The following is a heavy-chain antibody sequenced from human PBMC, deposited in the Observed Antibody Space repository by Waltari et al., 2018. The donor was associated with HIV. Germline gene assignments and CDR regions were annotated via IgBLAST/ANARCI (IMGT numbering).Heavy chain of an antibody. CDR3: ARDKAVIQPDAFDI. CDR2: ISSSSTTI. CDR1: GFTFSTYS. V-gene: IGHV3-48*04. J-gene: IGHJ3*02. D-gene: IGHD2-21*01. Sequence: EVQLVESGGGLVQPGGSLRLSCAASGFTFSTYSMNWVRKAPGKGLEWVSYISSSSTTIYYADSVKGRFTISRDNAKNLLYLQMNSLRAEDTAVYYCARDKAVIQPDAFDIWGQGTMVTVSS.